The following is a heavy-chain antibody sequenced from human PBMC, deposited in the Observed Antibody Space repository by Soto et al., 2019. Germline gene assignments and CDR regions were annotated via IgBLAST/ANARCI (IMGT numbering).Heavy chain of an antibody. CDR1: GFTFSLYG. J-gene: IGHJ1*01. Sequence: QVQLVESGGGVVQPGRSLRLSCAASGFTFSLYGMHWVRQAPGKGLEWVAGIWYDSTNRYYADSVKGRFTISRDNSKNALYLQMNNLRGDDTAIYYYAREAGYLESEGQQLPDLGGQCTLVSVTS. CDR2: IWYDSTNR. V-gene: IGHV3-33*01. CDR3: AREAGYLESEGQQLPDL. D-gene: IGHD6-13*01.